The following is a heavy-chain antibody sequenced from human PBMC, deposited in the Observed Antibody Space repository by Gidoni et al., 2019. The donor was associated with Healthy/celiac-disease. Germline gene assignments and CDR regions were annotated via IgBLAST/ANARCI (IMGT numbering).Heavy chain of an antibody. J-gene: IGHJ5*02. Sequence: QVQLVESGGGVVQPGRSLRLSCAASGFTFSSYGMHWVRQAPGKGLEWVAVIWYDGSNKYYADSVKGRFTISRDNSKNTLYLQMNSLRAEDTAVYYCGVWVDTKRWFDPWGQGTLVTVSS. CDR3: GVWVDTKRWFDP. V-gene: IGHV3-33*01. D-gene: IGHD5-18*01. CDR2: IWYDGSNK. CDR1: GFTFSSYG.